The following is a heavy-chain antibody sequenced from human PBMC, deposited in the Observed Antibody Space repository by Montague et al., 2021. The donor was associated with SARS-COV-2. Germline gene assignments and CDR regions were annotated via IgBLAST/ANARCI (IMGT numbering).Heavy chain of an antibody. V-gene: IGHV4-39*01. J-gene: IGHJ5*02. CDR2: IYNSGTT. Sequence: SETLSLTCTVSGDSTSCPNCYWGWIRQAPGKGLDWIGTIYNSGTTYYNPSLKSRLTISIDTSKNQFSLKLTSVTAAGTAVYYCARHRNYGDHSLDNWVHHWGQGTLVTVSS. CDR1: GDSTSCPNCY. CDR3: ARHRNYGDHSLDNWVHH. D-gene: IGHD4-17*01.